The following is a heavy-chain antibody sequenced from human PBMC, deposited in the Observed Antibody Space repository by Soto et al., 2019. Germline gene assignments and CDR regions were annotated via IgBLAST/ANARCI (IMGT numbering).Heavy chain of an antibody. CDR3: ARDRSSGYYYWFNY. V-gene: IGHV1-69*13. D-gene: IGHD3-22*01. CDR2: IIPIFGTA. Sequence: GASVKVSFKASGGTFSSYAISWVRQAPGQGLEWMGGIIPIFGTANYAQKFQGRVTITADESTSTAYMELSSLRSEDTAVYYCARDRSSGYYYWFNYWGQGTLVTVSS. CDR1: GGTFSSYA. J-gene: IGHJ4*02.